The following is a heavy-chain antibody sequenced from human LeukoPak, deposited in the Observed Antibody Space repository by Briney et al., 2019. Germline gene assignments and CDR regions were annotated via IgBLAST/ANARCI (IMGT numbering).Heavy chain of an antibody. CDR1: GGSISSSSYY. CDR3: AKLSPYYDILTGYYPLYWYFDL. CDR2: IYYSGST. J-gene: IGHJ2*01. Sequence: SETLSLTCTVSGGSISSSSYYWDWIRQPPGKGLEWIGSIYYSGSTYYNPSLKSRVTISVDTSKNQFSLKLSSVTAADTAVYYCAKLSPYYDILTGYYPLYWYFDLWGRGTLVTVSS. D-gene: IGHD3-9*01. V-gene: IGHV4-39*01.